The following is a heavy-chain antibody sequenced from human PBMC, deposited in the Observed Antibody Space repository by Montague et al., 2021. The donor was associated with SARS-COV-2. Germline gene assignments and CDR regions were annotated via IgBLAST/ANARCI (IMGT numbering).Heavy chain of an antibody. Sequence: ALSLTCTVSGGSISSGSYYWSWIRRPAGKGLEWIGRIYTSGSTNYNPSLKSRVTISVDTSKNQFSLKLSSVTAADTAVYYCAREWVYYDILTGYRNWFDPWGQGTLVTVSS. J-gene: IGHJ5*02. V-gene: IGHV4-61*02. CDR3: AREWVYYDILTGYRNWFDP. D-gene: IGHD3-9*01. CDR2: IYTSGST. CDR1: GGSISSGSYY.